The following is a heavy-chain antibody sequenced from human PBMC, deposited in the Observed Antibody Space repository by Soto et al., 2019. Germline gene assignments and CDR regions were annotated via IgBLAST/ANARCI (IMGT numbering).Heavy chain of an antibody. CDR1: GFSLSTTGVG. CDR3: AHVAILTCYNYFND. V-gene: IGHV2-5*02. D-gene: IGHD3-9*01. Sequence: SGPTPVNPTPTLTLTCTFSGFSLSTTGVGVGWIRQPPGTALEWLALIYWDDDKRYNPSLNSRLTITKDTSKNQVVLAMTNMGPVDTPIYFGAHVAILTCYNYFNDWGEGTLVTVCS. CDR2: IYWDDDK. J-gene: IGHJ4*02.